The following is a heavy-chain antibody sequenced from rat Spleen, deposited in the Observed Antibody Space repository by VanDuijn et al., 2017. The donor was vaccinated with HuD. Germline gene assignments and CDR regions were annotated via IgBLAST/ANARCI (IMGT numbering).Heavy chain of an antibody. V-gene: IGHV5-29*01. J-gene: IGHJ3*01. D-gene: IGHD1-4*01. CDR3: ATAGSRVSRFAY. CDR2: IKYDGSST. CDR1: GFTLSDYV. Sequence: EVQLVESDGGLVQPGRSLKLSCAASGFTLSDYVMHWIRQAPTKGLEWVATIKYDGSSTYHRDSVKGRFTISRDNAKSTLYLQMDSLRSEDTATYYCATAGSRVSRFAYWGQGTLVTVSS.